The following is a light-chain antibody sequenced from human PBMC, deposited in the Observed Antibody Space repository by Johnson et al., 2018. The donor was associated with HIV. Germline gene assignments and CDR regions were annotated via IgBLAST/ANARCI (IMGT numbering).Light chain of an antibody. J-gene: IGLJ1*01. V-gene: IGLV1-51*02. CDR3: GTWDSSLSALYV. CDR2: ENN. Sequence: QAVLTQPPSVSAAPGQKVTISCSGSSSNIGNNYVSWYQQLPGTAPKLLIYENNKRPSGIPHRFSGSKSRTSATLGITGLQTGDEADYYCGTWDSSLSALYVFGTGTKVTVL. CDR1: SSNIGNNY.